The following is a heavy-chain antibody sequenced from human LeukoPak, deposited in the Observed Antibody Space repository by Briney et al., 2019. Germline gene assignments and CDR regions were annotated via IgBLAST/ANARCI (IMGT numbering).Heavy chain of an antibody. CDR2: IYYSGST. Sequence: PSETLSLTCTVSGGSISNYYWNWIRQPPEKGLEWIGYIYYSGSTNYNPSLKSRVTISIDTSKNQFSLKLSSVTAADTAVYYCARSYDFWMGSTDYWGQGTLVIVSS. J-gene: IGHJ4*02. CDR1: GGSISNYY. D-gene: IGHD3-3*01. V-gene: IGHV4-59*01. CDR3: ARSYDFWMGSTDY.